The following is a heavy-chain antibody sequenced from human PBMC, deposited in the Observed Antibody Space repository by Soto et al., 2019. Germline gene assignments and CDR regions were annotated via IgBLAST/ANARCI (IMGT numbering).Heavy chain of an antibody. CDR2: INPILGIA. CDR1: GYTFTGYY. Sequence: SVKVSCKASGYTFTGYYMHWVRQAPGQVLEWMGRINPILGIANYAQKFQGRVTITADTSTSTAYMELSSLRSEDTAVYFCASPLLGSSGDGHDAFDIWGQGTMVTVSS. CDR3: ASPLLGSSGDGHDAFDI. D-gene: IGHD6-25*01. J-gene: IGHJ3*02. V-gene: IGHV1-69*02.